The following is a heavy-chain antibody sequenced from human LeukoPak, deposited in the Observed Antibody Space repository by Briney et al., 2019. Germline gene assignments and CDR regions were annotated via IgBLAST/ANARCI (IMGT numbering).Heavy chain of an antibody. J-gene: IGHJ4*02. CDR1: GFTFSSYA. CDR3: AKSHTEIRTLGYYDFWSGYRPSFDY. D-gene: IGHD3-3*01. V-gene: IGHV3-23*01. Sequence: GGSLRLSCAASGFTFSSYAMNWVRQAPGKGLEWVSAISGSGGSTYYADSVKGRFTISRDNSKNTLYLQMNSLRAEDTAVYYCAKSHTEIRTLGYYDFWSGYRPSFDYWGQGTLVTVSS. CDR2: ISGSGGST.